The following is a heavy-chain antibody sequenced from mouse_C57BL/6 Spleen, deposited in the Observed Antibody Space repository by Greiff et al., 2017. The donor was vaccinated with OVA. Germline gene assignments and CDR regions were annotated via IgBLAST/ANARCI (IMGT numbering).Heavy chain of an antibody. V-gene: IGHV1-61*01. Sequence: QVHVKQPGAELVRPGSSVKLSCKASGYTFPSYWMDWVKQRPGQGLDWIGNLYPSDSETHYNQKFKDKATLTVDKSSSTAYMQLSSLTSEDSAVDYCASPYSNYVRFAYWGQGTLVTVSA. D-gene: IGHD2-5*01. CDR1: GYTFPSYW. CDR3: ASPYSNYVRFAY. J-gene: IGHJ3*01. CDR2: LYPSDSET.